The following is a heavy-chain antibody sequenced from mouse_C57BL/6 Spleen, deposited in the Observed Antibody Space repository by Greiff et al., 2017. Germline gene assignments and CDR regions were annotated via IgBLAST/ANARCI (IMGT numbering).Heavy chain of an antibody. V-gene: IGHV5-4*01. CDR2: ISDGGSYT. Sequence: EVKVEESGGGLVKPGGSLKLSCAASGFTFSSYAMSWVRQTPEKRLEWVATISDGGSYTYYPDNVKGRFTISRDNAKNKLYLQMSHLKSEDTAMYYCSRDQDYGSSYSFAYWGQGTLVTVSA. D-gene: IGHD1-1*01. CDR1: GFTFSSYA. J-gene: IGHJ3*01. CDR3: SRDQDYGSSYSFAY.